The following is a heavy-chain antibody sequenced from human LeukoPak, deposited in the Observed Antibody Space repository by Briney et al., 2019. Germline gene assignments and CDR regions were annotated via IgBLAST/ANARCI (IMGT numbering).Heavy chain of an antibody. J-gene: IGHJ6*02. CDR3: AKAGGADKYGIDV. D-gene: IGHD1-1*01. Sequence: GGSLRLSCAASGGTHNDYAMAWVRRAPGKGLEWVSSISNTGGSTFYADSVEGRFTISRDKPKNKMFLQMTSLRHNDTATYYCAKAGGADKYGIDVWGQGITVIVSS. CDR2: ISNTGGST. CDR1: GGTHNDYA. V-gene: IGHV3-23*01.